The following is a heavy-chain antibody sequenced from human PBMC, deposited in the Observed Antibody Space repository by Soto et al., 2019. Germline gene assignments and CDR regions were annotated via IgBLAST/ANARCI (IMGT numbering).Heavy chain of an antibody. CDR1: GFTVSDDG. D-gene: IGHD1-26*01. CDR3: AKDYLRWAQS. V-gene: IGHV3-23*01. J-gene: IGHJ5*02. Sequence: PGGSLRLSCAASGFTVSDDGMSWVRQAPGKGLEWVSAITGSGTTFYADSVKGRFTISRDNSKNTLYLQMNSLRAEDTAVYYCAKDYLRWAQSWCQGTLVTVSS. CDR2: ITGSGTT.